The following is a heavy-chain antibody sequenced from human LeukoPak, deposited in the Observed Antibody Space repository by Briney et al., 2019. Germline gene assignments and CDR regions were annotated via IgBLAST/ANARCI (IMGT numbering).Heavy chain of an antibody. CDR1: PYYFINFW. CDR3: ARGINDEYFQS. V-gene: IGHV5-51*01. CDR2: IYPADSDT. D-gene: IGHD2/OR15-2a*01. Sequence: GESLKISCEDSPYYFINFWIGWVRQMPGKGLEWMGIIYPADSDTGYNPSFQGHVTISADRSASTAYLQWHSLKASDTAIYYCARGINDEYFQSWGQGTLVTVSS. J-gene: IGHJ1*01.